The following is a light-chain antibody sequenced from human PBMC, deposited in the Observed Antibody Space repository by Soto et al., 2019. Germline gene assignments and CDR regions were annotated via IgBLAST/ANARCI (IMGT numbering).Light chain of an antibody. CDR2: EVT. CDR3: NSYTTSSTYV. V-gene: IGLV2-14*01. CDR1: STDVGGYNY. Sequence: QSVLTQPASVSGSPGQPITISCTGTSTDVGGYNYVSWYQHRPGEAPKLMIFEVTKRPSGVSNRFSGSKSGNTASLTISGLQAEDEADYFCNSYTTSSTYVFGSGTKVTVL. J-gene: IGLJ1*01.